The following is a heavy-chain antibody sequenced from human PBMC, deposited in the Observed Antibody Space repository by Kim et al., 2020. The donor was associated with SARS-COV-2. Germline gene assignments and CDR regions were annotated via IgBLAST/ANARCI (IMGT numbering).Heavy chain of an antibody. CDR3: ARIGDCSSTSCYPIFDY. Sequence: SETLSLTCTVSGVSISSSSYYWGWIRQPPGKGLEWIGSIYYSGSTYYNPSLKSRVTISVDTSKNQFSLKLSSVTAADTAVYYCARIGDCSSTSCYPIFDYWGQGTLVTVSS. CDR1: GVSISSSSYY. CDR2: IYYSGST. J-gene: IGHJ4*02. D-gene: IGHD2-2*01. V-gene: IGHV4-39*01.